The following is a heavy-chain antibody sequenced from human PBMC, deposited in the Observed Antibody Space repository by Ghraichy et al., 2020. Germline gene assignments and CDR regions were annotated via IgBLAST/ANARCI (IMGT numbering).Heavy chain of an antibody. CDR3: ARWADPRVGAFLPGGMDV. CDR2: IYYSGST. V-gene: IGHV4-39*01. J-gene: IGHJ6*02. Sequence: SETLSLTCTVSGGSISSSSYYWGWIRQPPGKGLEWIGSIYYSGSTYYNPSLKSRVTISVDTSKNQFSLKLSSVTAADTAVYYCARWADPRVGAFLPGGMDVWGQGTTVTVSS. D-gene: IGHD1-26*01. CDR1: GGSISSSSYY.